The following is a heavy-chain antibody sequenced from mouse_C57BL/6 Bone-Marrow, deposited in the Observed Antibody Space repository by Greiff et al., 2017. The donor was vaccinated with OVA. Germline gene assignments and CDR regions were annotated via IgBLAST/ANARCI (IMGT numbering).Heavy chain of an antibody. CDR1: GYSFTGYY. CDR3: ARDYYGSSYVGY. Sequence: VQLQQSGPELVKPGASVKISCKASGYSFTGYYMNWVKQSPEKSLEWIGEINPSTGGTTYNQKFKAKATLTVDKSSSTAYMQLKSLTSEDSAVYYCARDYYGSSYVGYWGQGTTLTVSS. CDR2: INPSTGGT. J-gene: IGHJ2*01. V-gene: IGHV1-42*01. D-gene: IGHD1-1*01.